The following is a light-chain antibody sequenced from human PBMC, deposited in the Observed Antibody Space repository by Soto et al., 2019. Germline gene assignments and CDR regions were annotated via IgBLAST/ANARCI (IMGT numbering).Light chain of an antibody. CDR1: SSDVGDHYY. V-gene: IGLV2-14*01. CDR2: GVT. Sequence: QSVLTQPPSASGSPGQSVTISCTGTSSDVGDHYYVSWYQQYPGKAPKLMIYGVTNRPSGVSNRFSGSKTGNTASLTISGLQAEDEADYYCFSHRGGDSHVFGTGTKVTVL. J-gene: IGLJ1*01. CDR3: FSHRGGDSHV.